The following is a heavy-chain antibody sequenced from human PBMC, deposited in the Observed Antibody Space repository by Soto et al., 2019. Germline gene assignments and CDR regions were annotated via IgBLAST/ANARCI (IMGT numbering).Heavy chain of an antibody. V-gene: IGHV3-30-3*01. J-gene: IGHJ5*02. D-gene: IGHD1-1*01. CDR2: KSYDGSNK. CDR1: GFTFSSYA. Sequence: QVQLVESGGGVVQPGRSLRLSCAAAGFTFSSYAMHWVRQAPGKGLEWVADKSYDGSNKYYADSVKGRFTISRDNSKNTLYLQMNSLRAVDTAVYYCARDLSATGWFDPWGQGTLVTVSS. CDR3: ARDLSATGWFDP.